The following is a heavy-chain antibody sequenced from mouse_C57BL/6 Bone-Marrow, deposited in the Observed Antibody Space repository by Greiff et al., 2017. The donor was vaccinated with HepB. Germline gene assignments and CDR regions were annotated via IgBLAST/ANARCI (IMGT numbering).Heavy chain of an antibody. J-gene: IGHJ4*01. Sequence: VKLMESGAELARPGASVKLSCKASGYTFTSYGISWVKQRTGQGLEWIGEIYPRSGNTYYNEKFKGKATLTADKSSSTAYMELRSLTSEDSAVYFCARGGMGYAMDYWGQGTSVTVSS. CDR3: ARGGMGYAMDY. V-gene: IGHV1-81*01. D-gene: IGHD2-3*01. CDR2: IYPRSGNT. CDR1: GYTFTSYG.